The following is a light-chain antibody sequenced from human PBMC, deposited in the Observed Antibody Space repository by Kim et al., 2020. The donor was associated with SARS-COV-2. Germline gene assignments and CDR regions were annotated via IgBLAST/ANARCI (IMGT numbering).Light chain of an antibody. CDR3: MQGTHWPFT. J-gene: IGKJ3*01. Sequence: LSPGERATASGRARQSVSSYLAWYQQKPGQDPRLLIYGASTRATGIPDRFSGSGSGTDFTLHSSRVEAEDVGIYYCMQGTHWPFTFGPGTKVDIK. V-gene: IGKV3-11*01. CDR2: GAS. CDR1: QSVSSY.